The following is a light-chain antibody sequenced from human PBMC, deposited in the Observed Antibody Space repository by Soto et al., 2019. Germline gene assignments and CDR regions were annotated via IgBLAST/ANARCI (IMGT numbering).Light chain of an antibody. CDR1: QRISSN. V-gene: IGKV3D-15*01. CDR2: GAS. Sequence: EIVMTQSPDTLSVSPGERATLSCRASQRISSNLAWYQQKPGQAPRLLIYGASTRATGVPARFSGSGSETDFTLTISNLQSEDCAVYYCQHYNNWPPYTFGQGIKVEIK. CDR3: QHYNNWPPYT. J-gene: IGKJ2*01.